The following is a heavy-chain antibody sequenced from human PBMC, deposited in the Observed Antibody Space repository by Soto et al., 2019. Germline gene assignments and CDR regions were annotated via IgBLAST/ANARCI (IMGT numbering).Heavy chain of an antibody. CDR3: XXXXSSGYPFLDAFDI. J-gene: IGHJ3*02. V-gene: IGHV3-23*01. Sequence: EVQLLESGGGLVQPGGSLRLSCAASGFTFSSYAMSWVRQAPGKGLEWVSAISGSGGSTYYADSVKGRFTISRDNSKNTLYLQMNSLRXEXTXXXXXXXXXSSGYPFLDAFDIWGQGTMVT. CDR1: GFTFSSYA. CDR2: ISGSGGST. D-gene: IGHD3-22*01.